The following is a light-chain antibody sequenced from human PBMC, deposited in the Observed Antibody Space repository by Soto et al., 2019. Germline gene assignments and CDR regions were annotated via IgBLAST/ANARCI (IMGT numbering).Light chain of an antibody. Sequence: QSALTQPASVSGSPGQSITISCTGTSSDVGGYNYVSWYQQQSGKAPKLMIHEVSNRPSGVSSRFSGSKSGNTASLTISGLQAEDEADYYCSSYTAGGTIFGTGTKLTVL. CDR3: SSYTAGGTI. V-gene: IGLV2-14*01. J-gene: IGLJ1*01. CDR1: SSDVGGYNY. CDR2: EVS.